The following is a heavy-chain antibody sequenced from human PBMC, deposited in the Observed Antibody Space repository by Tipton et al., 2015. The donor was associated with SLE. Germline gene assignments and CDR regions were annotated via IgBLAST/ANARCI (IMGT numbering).Heavy chain of an antibody. Sequence: TLFLTCTVSGDPISSSSYYWGWIRQPPGKGLEWIGSIYYSGSTYYNPSLKSRVTISVDTSKNQFSLKLSSVTAADTAVYYCVRAIAAADWGFDYWGQGTLVTVSS. CDR2: IYYSGST. CDR1: GDPISSSSYY. J-gene: IGHJ4*02. CDR3: VRAIAAADWGFDY. D-gene: IGHD6-13*01. V-gene: IGHV4-39*07.